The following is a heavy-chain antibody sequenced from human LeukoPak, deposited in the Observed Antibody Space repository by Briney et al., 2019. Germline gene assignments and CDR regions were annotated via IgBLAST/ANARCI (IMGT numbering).Heavy chain of an antibody. J-gene: IGHJ5*02. CDR1: GGSISSSNW. CDR3: ARDLGYCSSTSCPGSGFDP. Sequence: SETLSLTCAVSGGSISSSNWWSRVRQPPGKGLEWIGEIYHSGSTNYNPSLKSRVTISVDKSKNQFFLKLSSVTAADTAVYYCARDLGYCSSTSCPGSGFDPWGQGTLVTVSS. CDR2: IYHSGST. V-gene: IGHV4-4*02. D-gene: IGHD2-2*01.